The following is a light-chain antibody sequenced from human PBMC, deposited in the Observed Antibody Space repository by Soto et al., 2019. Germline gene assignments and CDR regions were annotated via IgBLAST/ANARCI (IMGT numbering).Light chain of an antibody. Sequence: EIVLTQSPGTLSSSPGERATLSCRASQSVNNRYLAWYQQKGGQAPRLLIYGASSRATGIPDRFSGSGSGTEFTLTISRLEPEDFGVYYCQQYGSSPPITFGGGTKVEIK. CDR2: GAS. CDR3: QQYGSSPPIT. V-gene: IGKV3-20*01. J-gene: IGKJ4*01. CDR1: QSVNNRY.